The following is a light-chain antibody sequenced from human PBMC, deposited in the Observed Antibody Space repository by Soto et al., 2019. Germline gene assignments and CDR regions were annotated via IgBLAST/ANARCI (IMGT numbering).Light chain of an antibody. CDR1: ESINSW. CDR2: KAS. V-gene: IGKV1-5*03. CDR3: QYNNGDSKT. Sequence: DIQMTQSPSTLSASVGDTVTITCRASESINSWLACHQQKPGKAPNLLIYKASSLQSGVPSSFSGSGSGTELTHTLSSVQPDDFATYYCQYNNGDSKTFGQGTKLEIK. J-gene: IGKJ2*01.